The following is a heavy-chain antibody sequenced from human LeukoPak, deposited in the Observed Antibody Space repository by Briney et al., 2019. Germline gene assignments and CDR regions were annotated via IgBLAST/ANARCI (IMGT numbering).Heavy chain of an antibody. CDR2: IYTSGST. Sequence: PSETLPLTCTVSGGSISSGSYYWSWIRQPAGKGLEWIGRIYTSGSTNYNPSLKSRVTISVDTSKNQFSLKLSSVTAADTAVYYCARHTYYYDSSGYLYPRAFDIWGQGTMVTVSS. D-gene: IGHD3-22*01. CDR1: GGSISSGSYY. J-gene: IGHJ3*02. V-gene: IGHV4-61*02. CDR3: ARHTYYYDSSGYLYPRAFDI.